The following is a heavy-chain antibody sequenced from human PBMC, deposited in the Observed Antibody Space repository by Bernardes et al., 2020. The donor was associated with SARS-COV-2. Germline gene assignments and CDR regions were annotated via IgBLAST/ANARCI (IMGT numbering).Heavy chain of an antibody. V-gene: IGHV4-39*01. CDR1: GGSIISSSYF. D-gene: IGHD1-26*01. J-gene: IGHJ4*02. Sequence: SETLSLTCTVSGGSIISSSYFWAWLRQPPGKGLEWIGTVSHSGNTYDNPSLKSRVTKSVDTSKNQFSLKLSSVTAADTAVYYCAGYHRYSGSYYFDYWGQGTLVTVSS. CDR2: VSHSGNT. CDR3: AGYHRYSGSYYFDY.